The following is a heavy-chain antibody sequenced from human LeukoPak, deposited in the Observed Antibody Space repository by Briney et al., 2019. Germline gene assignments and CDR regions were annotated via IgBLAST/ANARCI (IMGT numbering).Heavy chain of an antibody. D-gene: IGHD6-13*01. J-gene: IGHJ4*02. CDR3: ATSASYSIHYFDY. Sequence: GGSLRLSCAASGFTFSSYSMNWVRQAPGKGLEWVSSISNSSSYIYYADSVKGRFTISRDNAKNSLYLQMNSLRAEDTAVYYCATSASYSIHYFDYWGQGTLVTVSS. V-gene: IGHV3-21*01. CDR1: GFTFSSYS. CDR2: ISNSSSYI.